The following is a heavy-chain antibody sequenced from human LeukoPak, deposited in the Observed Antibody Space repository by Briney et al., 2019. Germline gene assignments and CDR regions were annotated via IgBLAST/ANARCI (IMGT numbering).Heavy chain of an antibody. Sequence: GASVKVSCKTPGYTFTTYEINWVRQAAGQGLEWMGWMHPNSGSIDYAQKFQGRVTMTRETSTNTAYMELSSLRSEDTAVYYYTRGPRNDPWGQGTLVIVSS. CDR3: TRGPRNDP. V-gene: IGHV1-8*01. CDR1: GYTFTTYE. J-gene: IGHJ5*02. CDR2: MHPNSGSI. D-gene: IGHD1-14*01.